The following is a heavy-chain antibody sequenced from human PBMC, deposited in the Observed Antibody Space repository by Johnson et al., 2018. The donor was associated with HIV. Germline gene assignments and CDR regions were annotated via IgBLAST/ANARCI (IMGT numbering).Heavy chain of an antibody. CDR2: ISNDGSNT. CDR3: ARGYTWNDVSI. V-gene: IGHV3-30*01. Sequence: QMLLVESGGGLVQPGGSQRLSCAASGFTFSDYSMHWVRQAPGKGLEWVAIISNDGSNTYFADSVKGRFTISRDNFKNTVYLQMNSLRTVDTAVYYCARGYTWNDVSIWGQGTMVTVSS. CDR1: GFTFSDYS. D-gene: IGHD1-1*01. J-gene: IGHJ3*02.